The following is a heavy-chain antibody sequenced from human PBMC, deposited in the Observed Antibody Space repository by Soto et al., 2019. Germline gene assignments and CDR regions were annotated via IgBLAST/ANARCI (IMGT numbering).Heavy chain of an antibody. CDR1: GFRFSTFA. D-gene: IGHD5-12*01. CDR2: IGGGSEKI. J-gene: IGHJ4*02. V-gene: IGHV3-23*01. CDR3: ARIFGAYDYFDY. Sequence: GGSLRLSCAASGFRFSTFAMSRVRQAPGKGLEWVSSIGGGSEKIYYSDSVKGRFTISRDNSKNTLYLQMNSLRAEDTALFYCARIFGAYDYFDYWGQGTPVTVSS.